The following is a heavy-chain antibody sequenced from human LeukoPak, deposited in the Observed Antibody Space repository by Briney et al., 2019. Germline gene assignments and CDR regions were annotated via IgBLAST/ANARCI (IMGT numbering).Heavy chain of an antibody. V-gene: IGHV1-46*01. J-gene: IGHJ4*02. CDR3: ARDGPTAAPFDY. CDR2: INPSGGST. Sequence: ASVKVSCKASGYRFTSYDMHWVRQAPGQGLEWMGIINPSGGSTSYAQRFQGGVAMTRDTSTTTVYMEVNSLTSEDTAVYFCARDGPTAAPFDYWGQGTLVTVSS. D-gene: IGHD2-2*01. CDR1: GYRFTSYD.